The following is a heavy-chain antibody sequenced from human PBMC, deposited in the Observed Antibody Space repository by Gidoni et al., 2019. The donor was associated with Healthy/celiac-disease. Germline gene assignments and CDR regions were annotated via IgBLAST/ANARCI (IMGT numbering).Heavy chain of an antibody. D-gene: IGHD6-13*01. Sequence: EVQLVESGGGLVQPGGSLKLSCAASGFTFSGSAMHWVRQASGKGLEWVGRIRSKANSYATAYAASVKGRFTISRDDSKNTAYLQMNSLKTEDTAVYYCTRLRPYSSRNDDYYYYYYMDVWGKGTTVTVSS. V-gene: IGHV3-73*01. CDR3: TRLRPYSSRNDDYYYYYYMDV. CDR1: GFTFSGSA. CDR2: IRSKANSYAT. J-gene: IGHJ6*03.